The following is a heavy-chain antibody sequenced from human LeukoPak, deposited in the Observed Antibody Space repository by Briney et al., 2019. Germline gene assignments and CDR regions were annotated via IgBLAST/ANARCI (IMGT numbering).Heavy chain of an antibody. CDR1: GGSISSYY. CDR3: ARDGDSSSWYKDAFDI. J-gene: IGHJ3*02. D-gene: IGHD6-13*01. CDR2: IYYSGST. Sequence: SETLSLTCTVSGGSISSYYWSWIRQPPGKGLEWTGYIYYSGSTNYNPSLKSRVTISVDTSKNQFSLKLSSVTAADTAVYYCARDGDSSSWYKDAFDIWGQGTMVTVSS. V-gene: IGHV4-59*01.